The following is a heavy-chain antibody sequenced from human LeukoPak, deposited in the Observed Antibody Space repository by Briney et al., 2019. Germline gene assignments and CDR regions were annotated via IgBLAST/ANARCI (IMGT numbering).Heavy chain of an antibody. J-gene: IGHJ4*02. Sequence: GGSLRLSCAASGFTFSSYAMSWVRQAPGKGLEWVSVISGSDGSTYYADSVKGRFTISRDNAKNSLYLQMNSLRAEDTAVYYCARLGTGDDYWGQGTLVTVSS. D-gene: IGHD7-27*01. CDR3: ARLGTGDDY. V-gene: IGHV3-23*01. CDR2: ISGSDGST. CDR1: GFTFSSYA.